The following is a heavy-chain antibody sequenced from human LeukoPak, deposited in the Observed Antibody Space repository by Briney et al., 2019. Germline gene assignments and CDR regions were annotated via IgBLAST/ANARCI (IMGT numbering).Heavy chain of an antibody. V-gene: IGHV5-51*01. CDR1: GYSFATYW. J-gene: IGHJ4*02. Sequence: GASLQISCKGSGYSFATYWIGWVRQLPGKGLEWMGIIYPGDSDTRYSPSFQGQVTISADKSISTAYLQWSSLKASDAAMYYCARPHTPTGWGQGTLVTVSS. CDR3: ARPHTPTG. CDR2: IYPGDSDT. D-gene: IGHD2-15*01.